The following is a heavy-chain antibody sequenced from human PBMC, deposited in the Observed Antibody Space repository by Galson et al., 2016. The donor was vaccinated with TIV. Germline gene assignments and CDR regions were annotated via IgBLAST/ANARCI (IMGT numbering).Heavy chain of an antibody. CDR2: ISYDGSEK. J-gene: IGHJ4*02. CDR1: GFTFGSYD. CDR3: ARSFESYFMDY. D-gene: IGHD2/OR15-2a*01. V-gene: IGHV3-30*03. Sequence: SLRLSCAASGFTFGSYDMYWVRQAPGKGLEWVALISYDGSEKSYGDSVKGRFTVSRHNSRSTLYLEMSSLRTDDTAVYYCARSFESYFMDYWGQGTLVTVSS.